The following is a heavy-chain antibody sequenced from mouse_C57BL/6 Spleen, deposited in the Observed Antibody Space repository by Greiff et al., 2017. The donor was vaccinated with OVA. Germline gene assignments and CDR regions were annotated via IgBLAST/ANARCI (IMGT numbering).Heavy chain of an antibody. J-gene: IGHJ1*03. CDR1: GYAFSSYW. V-gene: IGHV1-80*01. CDR2: IYPGDGDT. CDR3: ARDGNYVGWYFDV. Sequence: VQLQQSGAELVKPGASVKISCKASGYAFSSYWMNWVKQRPGKGLEWIGQIYPGDGDTNYNGKFKGKATLTADKSSSTAYIQLSSLTSEDSAVYFCARDGNYVGWYFDVWGTGTTVTVSS. D-gene: IGHD2-1*01.